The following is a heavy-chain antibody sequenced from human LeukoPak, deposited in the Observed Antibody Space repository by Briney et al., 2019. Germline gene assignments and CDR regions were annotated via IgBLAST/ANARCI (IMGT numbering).Heavy chain of an antibody. CDR2: MNPSSGNT. Sequence: ASVKVSCKASGYTFTGYYMHWVRQAPGQGLEWMGWMNPSSGNTGYAQKFQGRVTITRNTSISTAYMELSSLRSEDTAVYYCARALSTVTSPYYYYYMDVWGKGTTVTVSS. J-gene: IGHJ6*03. D-gene: IGHD4-11*01. CDR3: ARALSTVTSPYYYYYMDV. CDR1: GYTFTGYY. V-gene: IGHV1-8*03.